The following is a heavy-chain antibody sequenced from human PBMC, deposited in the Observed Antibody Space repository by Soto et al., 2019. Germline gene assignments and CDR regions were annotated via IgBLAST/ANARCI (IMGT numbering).Heavy chain of an antibody. Sequence: QITLKESGPTLVKPTQTLTLTCTFSGFSLSTTEVGVGWIRQPPGKALEWLALIYWDDDKRNSPSLKSRLTITKDTSKHQLVLTMPNIDPVDTAPYYCVHRSGMWRNSWLPGYWGQGTLLTVSS. D-gene: IGHD6-13*01. J-gene: IGHJ4*02. CDR2: IYWDDDK. V-gene: IGHV2-5*02. CDR1: GFSLSTTEVG. CDR3: VHRSGMWRNSWLPGY.